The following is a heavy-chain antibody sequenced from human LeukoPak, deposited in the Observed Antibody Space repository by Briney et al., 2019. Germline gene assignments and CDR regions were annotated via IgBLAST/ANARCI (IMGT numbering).Heavy chain of an antibody. V-gene: IGHV3-48*03. CDR1: GFTFSSYE. Sequence: GGSLRLSCAASGFTFSSYEMNWVRQAPGEGLEWVSYLTSSGSTIYYADSVKGRFTISRDNAKNSLYLQMNSLRAEDTAVYYCARGAAGGCPDYWGQGTLVTVSS. CDR2: LTSSGSTI. D-gene: IGHD3-16*01. CDR3: ARGAAGGCPDY. J-gene: IGHJ4*02.